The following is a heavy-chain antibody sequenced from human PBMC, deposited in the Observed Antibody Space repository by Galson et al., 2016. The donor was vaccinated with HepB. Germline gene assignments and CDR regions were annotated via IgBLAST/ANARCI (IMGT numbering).Heavy chain of an antibody. CDR3: ARRNLLDY. CDR1: GFSFSNSG. J-gene: IGHJ4*02. Sequence: SLRLSCAASGFSFSNSGMSWVRQAPGRGLEWVANIKLDGSEKFYVDSVRGRFTISRDNAKNSLYLQMNNLRAEDTAVYYCARRNLLDYWGQGTQVTVSS. CDR2: IKLDGSEK. V-gene: IGHV3-7*03. D-gene: IGHD1-14*01.